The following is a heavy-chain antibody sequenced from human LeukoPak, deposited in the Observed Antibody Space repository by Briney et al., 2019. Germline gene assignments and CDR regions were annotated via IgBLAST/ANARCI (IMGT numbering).Heavy chain of an antibody. CDR3: ARDWNLSYGMEV. CDR1: GGSISSYY. J-gene: IGHJ6*02. V-gene: IGHV4-59*01. CDR2: IYYSGST. D-gene: IGHD1-1*01. Sequence: SEALSLPCTVSGGSISSYYWSWIRPPPGTGLGWIGYIYYSGSTNYNPSLKSRVTISVDTSKNQFSLKLSSVTAADTAVYYCARDWNLSYGMEVWGQGTTVTVAS.